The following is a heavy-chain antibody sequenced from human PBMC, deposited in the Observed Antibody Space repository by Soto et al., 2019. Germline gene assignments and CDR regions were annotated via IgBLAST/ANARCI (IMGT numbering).Heavy chain of an antibody. V-gene: IGHV3-48*04. CDR2: VSSGGDTT. CDR3: ARSPTRDYYGSGSFFDY. D-gene: IGHD3-10*01. Sequence: VQLVESGGGLAQRGGSLRLSCVASGFTFRNYSMNWVRQAPGKGLEWVSFVSSGGDTTYYADSVKGRFTISRDNAKSSLYLQMNSLRAEDTAVYFCARSPTRDYYGSGSFFDYWGLGTLGTVSS. CDR1: GFTFRNYS. J-gene: IGHJ4*02.